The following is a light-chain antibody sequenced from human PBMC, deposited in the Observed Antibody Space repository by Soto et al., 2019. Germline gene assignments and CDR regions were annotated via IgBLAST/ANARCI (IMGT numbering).Light chain of an antibody. CDR1: QSAGTY. Sequence: EVGLTQSPATVTVSPGERVTLSCRASQSAGTYLAWYQQKPGQAPRLLIHGAFTRATGIPARFSGSGSGTEFTLTISSLQSEDSATYYCQQLNSYPITFGQGTRLEIK. J-gene: IGKJ5*01. CDR2: GAF. V-gene: IGKV3-15*01. CDR3: QQLNSYPIT.